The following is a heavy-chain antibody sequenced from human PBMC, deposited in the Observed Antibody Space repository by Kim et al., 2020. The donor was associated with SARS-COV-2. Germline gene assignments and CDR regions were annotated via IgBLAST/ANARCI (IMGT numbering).Heavy chain of an antibody. CDR3: ARDRISVGIAATYWYFDL. V-gene: IGHV3-53*01. J-gene: IGHJ2*01. D-gene: IGHD6-13*01. Sequence: GGSLRLSCAASGFTVSSNYMSWVRQAPGKGLEWVSVIYSGGSTYYADSVKGRFTISRDNSKNTLYLQMNSLRAEDTAVYYCARDRISVGIAATYWYFDLWGRGTLVTVSS. CDR1: GFTVSSNY. CDR2: IYSGGST.